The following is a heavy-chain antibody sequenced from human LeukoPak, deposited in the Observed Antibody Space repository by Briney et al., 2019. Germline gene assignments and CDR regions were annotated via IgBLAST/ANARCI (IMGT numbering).Heavy chain of an antibody. CDR1: GGTFSSYA. CDR3: ARLPTTSPLIAVAGTSPLLLDDY. CDR2: IIPILGIA. V-gene: IGHV1-69*04. D-gene: IGHD6-13*01. J-gene: IGHJ4*02. Sequence: SVKVSCKASGGTFSSYAISWVRQAPGQGLEWMGRIIPILGIANYAQKFQGRVTITADKSTSTAYMELSSLRSEDTAVYYCARLPTTSPLIAVAGTSPLLLDDYLGQGTLVTVSS.